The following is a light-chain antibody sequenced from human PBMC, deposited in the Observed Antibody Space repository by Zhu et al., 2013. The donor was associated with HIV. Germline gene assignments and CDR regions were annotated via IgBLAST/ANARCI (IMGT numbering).Light chain of an antibody. CDR3: QQYGDSFT. CDR2: SAS. CDR1: QSVSSSY. Sequence: EIVLTQSPGTLSLSPGERATLSCRASQSVSSSYLAWYQQTPGQAPRLLIYSASSRATGIPDRFSGSGSETDFTLTISRLEPEDFAVYYCQQYGDSFTFGGGTKVEIK. J-gene: IGKJ4*01. V-gene: IGKV3-20*01.